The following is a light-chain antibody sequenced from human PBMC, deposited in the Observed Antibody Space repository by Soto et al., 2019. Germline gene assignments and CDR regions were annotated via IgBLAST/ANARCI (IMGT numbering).Light chain of an antibody. CDR1: QTISSW. Sequence: DIQMTQSPSTLSGSLASRVTITFRASQTISSWLAWYQQKPGKAPKLLIYKASTLKSGVPSRFSGSGSGTEFTLTISSLQPDDFATYYCQHYNSYSEAFGQGTKVDIK. CDR3: QHYNSYSEA. V-gene: IGKV1-5*03. CDR2: KAS. J-gene: IGKJ1*01.